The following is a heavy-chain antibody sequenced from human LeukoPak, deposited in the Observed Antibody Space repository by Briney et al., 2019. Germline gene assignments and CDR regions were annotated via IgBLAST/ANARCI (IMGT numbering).Heavy chain of an antibody. V-gene: IGHV3-30-3*01. CDR2: ISHDGSNK. Sequence: GGSLRLSCPASGFTLGGYAMHWSRQAPGKGREWGAVISHDGSNKYYADSVKGRFTISRDTSKNTLYLQMNSLRAEDTAVFYCARAGGITMIREVKILDAFDIWGQGTPVTVSS. J-gene: IGHJ3*02. CDR1: GFTLGGYA. CDR3: ARAGGITMIREVKILDAFDI. D-gene: IGHD3-22*01.